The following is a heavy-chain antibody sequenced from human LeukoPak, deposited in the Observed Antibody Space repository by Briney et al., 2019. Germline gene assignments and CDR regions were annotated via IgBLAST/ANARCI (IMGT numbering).Heavy chain of an antibody. V-gene: IGHV4-39*01. CDR2: IYYSGST. J-gene: IGHJ5*02. CDR3: AGRGGRGSEYQLLHNWFDP. CDR1: GGSISSSSYY. D-gene: IGHD2-2*01. Sequence: PSETLSLTCTVSGGSISSSSYYWGWIRQPPGKGLEWIGSIYYSGSTYYNPSLKSRVTISVDTSKNQFSLKLSSVTAADTAVYYCAGRGGRGSEYQLLHNWFDPWGQGTLVTVSS.